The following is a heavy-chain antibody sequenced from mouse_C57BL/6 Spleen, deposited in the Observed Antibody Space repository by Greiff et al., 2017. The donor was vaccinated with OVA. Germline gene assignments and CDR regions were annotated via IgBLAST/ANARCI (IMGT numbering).Heavy chain of an antibody. D-gene: IGHD4-1*01. J-gene: IGHJ1*03. CDR3: ASANWEKYFDV. V-gene: IGHV3-6*01. CDR2: ISYDGSN. CDR1: GYSITSGYY. Sequence: EVKLMESGPGLVKPSQSLSLTCSVTGYSITSGYYWNWIRQFPGNKLEWMGYISYDGSNNYNPSFKNRISITRDTSKNQFFLKLNSVTTEDTATYYCASANWEKYFDVWGTGTTVTVSS.